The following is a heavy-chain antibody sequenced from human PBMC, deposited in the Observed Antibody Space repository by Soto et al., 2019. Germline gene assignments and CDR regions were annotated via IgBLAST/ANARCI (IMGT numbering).Heavy chain of an antibody. Sequence: GGSPRLPCAASGFTFSSDWMDWVRQSPGKGLXWVXRIXXCXTXXXYXXSVKGRFMITRDNAKNTLYLEMHSLTADDTAVYYCARERTSKGGMDIWGQGSTVTVSS. J-gene: IGHJ6*02. CDR3: ARERTSKGGMDI. CDR2: IXXCXTXX. CDR1: GFTFSSDW. V-gene: IGHV3-74*01.